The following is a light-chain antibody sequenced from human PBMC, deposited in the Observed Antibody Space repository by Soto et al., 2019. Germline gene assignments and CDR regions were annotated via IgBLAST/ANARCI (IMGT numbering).Light chain of an antibody. J-gene: IGLJ1*01. CDR3: ESSAGSQRGYV. V-gene: IGLV1-44*01. CDR2: TSN. Sequence: QSVLTQPPSASGTPGQRVTISCSGSSSNIGINNVNWYQQLPGTAPNLLIYTSNQRPSGVPDRFSGSNSGTSTSLAISGRRSEAEADYYYESSAGSQRGYVFGTGTKLTVL. CDR1: SSNIGINN.